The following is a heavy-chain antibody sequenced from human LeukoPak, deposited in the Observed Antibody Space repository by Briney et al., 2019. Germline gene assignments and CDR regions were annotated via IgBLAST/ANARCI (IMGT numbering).Heavy chain of an antibody. J-gene: IGHJ5*02. CDR3: ASYDFWSGYYGRENNWFDP. CDR2: IYHSGST. CDR1: GGSISSYY. Sequence: PSETLSLXCTVSGGSISSYYWSWIRQPPGKGLEWLGSIYHSGSTYYNPSLKSRVTISVDTSKNQFSLKLSSVTAADTAVYYCASYDFWSGYYGRENNWFDPWGQGTLVTVSS. V-gene: IGHV4-59*08. D-gene: IGHD3-3*01.